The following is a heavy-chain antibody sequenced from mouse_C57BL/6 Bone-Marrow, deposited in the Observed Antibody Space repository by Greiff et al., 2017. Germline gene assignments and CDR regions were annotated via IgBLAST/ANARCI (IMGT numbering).Heavy chain of an antibody. D-gene: IGHD1-1*02. J-gene: IGHJ3*01. V-gene: IGHV1-64*01. CDR1: GYTFTSYW. Sequence: QVQLQQPGAELVKPGASVKLSCKVSGYTFTSYWMHWVKQRPGQGLEWIGMIHPNSGSTNYNEKFKSKATLTVAKASSTAYMQLSSLTSEDSAVSYCSRSRSYGGRFAYWGQGTLVTVSA. CDR2: IHPNSGST. CDR3: SRSRSYGGRFAY.